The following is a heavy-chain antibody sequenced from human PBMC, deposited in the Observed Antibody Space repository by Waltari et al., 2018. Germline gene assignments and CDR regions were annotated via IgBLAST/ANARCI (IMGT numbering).Heavy chain of an antibody. CDR2: IKPDGIEK. V-gene: IGHV3-7*01. J-gene: IGHJ4*02. Sequence: EVQLVESGGGLVQPGGSVKLSCAASGLRVSNAGMGWVRQAPGKGVEWVASIKPDGIEKTYVDSVKGRFTISRDNSQNMLYVEMNSLRPEDTAMYYCAVDFWSGGDYWGQGTLVAVSS. D-gene: IGHD3-3*01. CDR3: AVDFWSGGDY. CDR1: GLRVSNAG.